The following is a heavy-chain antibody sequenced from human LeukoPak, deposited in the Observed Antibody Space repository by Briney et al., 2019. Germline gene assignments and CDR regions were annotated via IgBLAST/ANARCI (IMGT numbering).Heavy chain of an antibody. J-gene: IGHJ4*02. CDR2: MNPNSGNT. D-gene: IGHD5-18*01. CDR3: ARGGNTAMVNFDY. CDR1: GYTFTSYD. Sequence: VKVSCKXSGYTFTSYDINWVRQATGQGLEWMGWMNPNSGNTGYAQKFQGRVTMTRNTSISTAYMELSSLRSEDTAVYYCARGGNTAMVNFDYWGQGTLVTVSS. V-gene: IGHV1-8*01.